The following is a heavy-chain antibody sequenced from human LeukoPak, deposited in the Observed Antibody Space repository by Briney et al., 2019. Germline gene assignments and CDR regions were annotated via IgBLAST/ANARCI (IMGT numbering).Heavy chain of an antibody. CDR2: LNPSSGGS. J-gene: IGHJ4*02. V-gene: IGHV1-2*02. CDR1: GYSFTGYY. CDR3: ARGSPADY. Sequence: ASEKVSCKASGYSFTGYYIHWVRQAPGQGLEWMGSLNPSSGGSHYAQKFQVRVTMTRDTSISTAYMELSRLTSDDTAVYYCARGSPADYWGQGTLLTVSS.